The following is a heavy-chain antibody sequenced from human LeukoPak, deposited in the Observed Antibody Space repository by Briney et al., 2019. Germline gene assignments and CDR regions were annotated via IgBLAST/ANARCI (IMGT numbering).Heavy chain of an antibody. CDR3: ARGRLVFGFDY. Sequence: PSQTLSLTCTVSGGSISSGGYYWSWIRQHPGKGLEWIGYIYYSGSTYYNPSLKSRVTISVDTSKDQFSLKLSSVTAADTAVYYCARGRLVFGFDYWGQGTLVTVSS. V-gene: IGHV4-31*03. J-gene: IGHJ4*02. D-gene: IGHD3-3*01. CDR2: IYYSGST. CDR1: GGSISSGGYY.